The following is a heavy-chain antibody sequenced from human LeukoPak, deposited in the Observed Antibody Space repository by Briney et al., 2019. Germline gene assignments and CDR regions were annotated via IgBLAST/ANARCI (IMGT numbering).Heavy chain of an antibody. D-gene: IGHD2-8*01. Sequence: GGSLRLSCAASGFTFSSYAVSWVRQAPGKGLERVSAISGSGGSTYYADPVKGRFTISRDNSKNTLYLQMNSLRAEDTAVYYCAKAAYCTPCYYYGMDVWGQGTTVTVSS. V-gene: IGHV3-23*01. J-gene: IGHJ6*02. CDR2: ISGSGGST. CDR3: AKAAYCTPCYYYGMDV. CDR1: GFTFSSYA.